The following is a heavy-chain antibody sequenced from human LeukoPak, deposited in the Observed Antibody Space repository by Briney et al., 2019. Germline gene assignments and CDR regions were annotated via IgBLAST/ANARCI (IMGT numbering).Heavy chain of an antibody. CDR1: GFTFTSSA. D-gene: IGHD2-2*01. CDR3: AAEYQLLSSMDV. CDR2: IVVGSGNT. J-gene: IGHJ6*02. V-gene: IGHV1-58*01. Sequence: ASVKVSCKASGFTFTSSAVQWVRQARGQRLEWIGWIVVGSGNTNYAQKFQERVTITRDMSTSTAYMELSSLRSEDTAVYHCAAEYQLLSSMDVWGQGTTVTVSS.